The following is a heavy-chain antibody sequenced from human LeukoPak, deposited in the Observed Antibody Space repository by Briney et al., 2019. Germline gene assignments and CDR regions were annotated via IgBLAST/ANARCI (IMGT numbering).Heavy chain of an antibody. CDR1: GGSFRGYY. Sequence: SETLSLTCAVYGGSFRGYYWSWIRQPPGKGLEWIGEINHSGSTNYNPSLKSRVTISVDTSKNQFSLKLSSVTAADTAVYYCARGSPGPYYFDYWGQGTLVTVSS. CDR2: INHSGST. CDR3: ARGSPGPYYFDY. J-gene: IGHJ4*02. V-gene: IGHV4-34*01.